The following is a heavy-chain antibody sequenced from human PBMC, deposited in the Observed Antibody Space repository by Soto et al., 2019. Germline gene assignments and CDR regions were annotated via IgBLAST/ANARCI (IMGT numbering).Heavy chain of an antibody. D-gene: IGHD3-22*01. CDR2: IKSKTDGGTT. CDR1: GFTFSNAW. CDR3: TTEVNDYDSSGYYYLDY. J-gene: IGHJ4*02. Sequence: PGGSLRLSCAASGFTFSNAWMSWVRQAPGKGLEWVGRIKSKTDGGTTDYAAPVKGRFTISRDDSKNTLYLQMNSLKTEDTAVYYCTTEVNDYDSSGYYYLDYWGQGTLVTVSS. V-gene: IGHV3-15*01.